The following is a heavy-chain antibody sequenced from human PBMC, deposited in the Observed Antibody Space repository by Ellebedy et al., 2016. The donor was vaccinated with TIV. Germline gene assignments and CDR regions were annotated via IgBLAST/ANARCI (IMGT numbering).Heavy chain of an antibody. Sequence: MPSETLSLTCTVSGGSISSYYWSWIRQPPGKGLEWIGYIYYSGSTNYNPSLKSRVTISVDTSKNQFSLKLSPVTAADTAVYYCARGDYYDSSGYNYWGQGTLVTVSS. D-gene: IGHD3-22*01. CDR2: IYYSGST. CDR3: ARGDYYDSSGYNY. V-gene: IGHV4-59*01. CDR1: GGSISSYY. J-gene: IGHJ4*02.